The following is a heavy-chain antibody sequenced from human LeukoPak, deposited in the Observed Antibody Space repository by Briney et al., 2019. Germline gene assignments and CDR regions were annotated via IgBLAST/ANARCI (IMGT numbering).Heavy chain of an antibody. D-gene: IGHD6-13*01. CDR1: GYTFTSYG. CDR3: ARDPGIAAAGTYGWFDP. CDR2: ISAYNGNT. Sequence: GASVKVSCKASGYTFTSYGISWVRQAPGRGLEWMGWISAYNGNTNYAQKLQGRVTMTTDTSTSTAYMELSSLRSEDTAVYYCARDPGIAAAGTYGWFDPWGQGTLVTVSS. V-gene: IGHV1-18*01. J-gene: IGHJ5*02.